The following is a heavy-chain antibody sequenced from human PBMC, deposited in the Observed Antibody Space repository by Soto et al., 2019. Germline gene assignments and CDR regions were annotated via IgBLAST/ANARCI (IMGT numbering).Heavy chain of an antibody. D-gene: IGHD2-15*01. CDR3: VRGGGGGLFDP. Sequence: PGGSLRLSCAGSGFTFGDSYMSWIRQAPGKGLEWLSYISPGSRYPAYADSVKGRFTISRDNAKRSLYLQMMSLTAEDTAIYYCVRGGGGGLFDPWGQGAMVTVSS. CDR1: GFTFGDSY. CDR2: ISPGSRYP. V-gene: IGHV3-11*06. J-gene: IGHJ5*02.